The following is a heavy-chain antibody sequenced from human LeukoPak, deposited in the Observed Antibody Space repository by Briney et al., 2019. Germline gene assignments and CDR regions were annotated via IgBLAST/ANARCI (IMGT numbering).Heavy chain of an antibody. CDR3: ARSCRDGYRDFDY. CDR1: GYSFTSYW. J-gene: IGHJ4*02. D-gene: IGHD5-24*01. CDR2: IYPGDSDT. Sequence: SGESLKISLKGSGYSFTSYWIGWVRQMPGKGLEWMGIIYPGDSDTRYSPSFQGQVTISADKSISTAYLQWSSLKASDTAMYYCARSCRDGYRDFDYWGQGTLVTVSS. V-gene: IGHV5-51*01.